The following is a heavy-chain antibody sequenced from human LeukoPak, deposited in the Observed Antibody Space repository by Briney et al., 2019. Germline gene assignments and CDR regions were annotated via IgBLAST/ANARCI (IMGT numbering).Heavy chain of an antibody. CDR3: ARDDCSSISCYHNWFDP. Sequence: GGSLRLSCAASGFTVSSYWMSWVRQAPGKGLEWVANIKQDGSEKYYVDSVKGRFTISRDNAKNSLYLQMNSLRAEDTAVYYCARDDCSSISCYHNWFDPWGQGTLVTVSS. D-gene: IGHD2-2*01. J-gene: IGHJ5*02. CDR2: IKQDGSEK. CDR1: GFTVSSYW. V-gene: IGHV3-7*01.